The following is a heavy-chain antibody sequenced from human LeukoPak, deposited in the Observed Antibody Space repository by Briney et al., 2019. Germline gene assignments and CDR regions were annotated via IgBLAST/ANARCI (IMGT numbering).Heavy chain of an antibody. CDR1: GFTLSNYW. Sequence: GRSLRLSCAASGFTLSNYWMSWVRQAPGKGLEWVANIKQDGSEKYYVDSVKGRFTISRDNAKNSLYLQMNSLRAEDTAVYYCAREDVGAFDYWGQGTLVTVSS. CDR2: IKQDGSEK. J-gene: IGHJ4*02. CDR3: AREDVGAFDY. D-gene: IGHD1-26*01. V-gene: IGHV3-7*01.